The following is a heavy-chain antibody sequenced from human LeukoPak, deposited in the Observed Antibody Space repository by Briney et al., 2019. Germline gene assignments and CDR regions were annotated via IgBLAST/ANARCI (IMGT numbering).Heavy chain of an antibody. J-gene: IGHJ6*02. CDR2: ISSSGSTI. CDR1: GFTFSSYE. CDR3: ARDGDGSGSGYGMDV. V-gene: IGHV3-48*03. D-gene: IGHD6-19*01. Sequence: GGSLRLSCAASGFTFSSYEMNWVRQAPGKGLEWVSYISSSGSTIYYADSVKGRFTISRDNAKNSLYLQMNSLRAEDTAVYYCARDGDGSGSGYGMDVWGQGTTVTVSS.